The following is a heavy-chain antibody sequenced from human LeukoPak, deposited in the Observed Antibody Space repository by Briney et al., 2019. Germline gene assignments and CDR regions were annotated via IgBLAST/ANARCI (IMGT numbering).Heavy chain of an antibody. CDR2: IYPGDSDT. J-gene: IGHJ1*01. D-gene: IGHD3-16*01. CDR3: ARHTGEGSHFQH. CDR1: GYTFTNYW. V-gene: IGHV5-51*01. Sequence: GESLKISCKASGYTFTNYWIGWVRQMPGKGLEWMGIIYPGDSDTRYSPSFRGQVIISADKSIRTAYLQWTSLKASDSAMYYCARHTGEGSHFQHWGQGSLVTVSS.